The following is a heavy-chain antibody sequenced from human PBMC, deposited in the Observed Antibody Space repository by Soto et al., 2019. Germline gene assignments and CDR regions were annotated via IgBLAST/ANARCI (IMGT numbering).Heavy chain of an antibody. V-gene: IGHV4-59*01. CDR1: GVSITSYF. Sequence: SETLALTCTVSGVSITSYFWSWIRQTPGKGLDWIGSISFSGATYSNPSLKGRAALSVETSENHLSLTLNSVTSADTAVYFCGRDRRYGYTRYSQFWGQGNQVTASS. D-gene: IGHD3-9*01. CDR2: ISFSGAT. CDR3: GRDRRYGYTRYSQF. J-gene: IGHJ1*01.